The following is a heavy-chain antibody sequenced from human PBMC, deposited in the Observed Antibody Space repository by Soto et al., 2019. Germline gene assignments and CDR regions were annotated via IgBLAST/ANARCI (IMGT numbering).Heavy chain of an antibody. J-gene: IGHJ5*02. D-gene: IGHD3-3*01. CDR3: ARGQHYYDFWSGYYINWFDP. V-gene: IGHV1-8*01. CDR2: MNPNSGNT. Sequence: GASVKVSCKDSGYTFTSYDINWVRQATGQGLEWMGWMNPNSGNTGYAQKFQGRVTMTRNTSISTAYMELSSLRSEDTAVYYCARGQHYYDFWSGYYINWFDPWGQGTLVTVSS. CDR1: GYTFTSYD.